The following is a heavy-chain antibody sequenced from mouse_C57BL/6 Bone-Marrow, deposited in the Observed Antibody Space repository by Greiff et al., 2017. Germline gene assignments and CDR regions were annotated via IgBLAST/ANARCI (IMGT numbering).Heavy chain of an antibody. D-gene: IGHD2-2*01. J-gene: IGHJ2*01. V-gene: IGHV1-4*01. CDR1: GYTFTSYT. CDR3: ARWGVTTGNYD. Sequence: VQLQQPGAELARPGASVKMSCKASGYTFTSYTMPWVKQRPGQGLEWIGYINPSSGYTKYNQKFKDKATLTAAKSSGNAYMQLSSLTSEDSAVYYCARWGVTTGNYDWGQGTTLTVSS. CDR2: INPSSGYT.